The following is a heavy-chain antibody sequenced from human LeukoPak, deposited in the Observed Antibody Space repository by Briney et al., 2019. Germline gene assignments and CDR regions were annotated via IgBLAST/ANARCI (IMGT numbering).Heavy chain of an antibody. Sequence: GGSQRLSCAASGFTFSSYSMNWVRQAPGKGLEWVSYISSSSSTIYYADSVKGRFTISRDNAKNSLYLQMNSLRAEDTAVYYCARDFGVRGAPDAFDIWGQGTMVTVSS. CDR2: ISSSSSTI. D-gene: IGHD3-10*01. CDR1: GFTFSSYS. V-gene: IGHV3-48*01. J-gene: IGHJ3*02. CDR3: ARDFGVRGAPDAFDI.